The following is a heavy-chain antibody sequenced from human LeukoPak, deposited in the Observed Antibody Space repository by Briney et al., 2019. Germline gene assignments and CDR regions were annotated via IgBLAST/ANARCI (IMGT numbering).Heavy chain of an antibody. D-gene: IGHD3-22*01. CDR2: IYYSGST. CDR3: ARLSADYDSSGYYYDD. J-gene: IGHJ4*02. V-gene: IGHV4-39*01. CDR1: GGSISSSSYY. Sequence: SETLSLTCTVSGGSISSSSYYWGWIRQPPGKGLEWIESIYYSGSTYYNPSLKSRVTISVDTSKNQFSLKLSSVTAADTAVYYCARLSADYDSSGYYYDDWGQGTLVTVSS.